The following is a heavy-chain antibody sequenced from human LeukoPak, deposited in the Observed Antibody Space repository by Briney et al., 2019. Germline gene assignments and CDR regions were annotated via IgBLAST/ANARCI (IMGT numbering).Heavy chain of an antibody. V-gene: IGHV3-49*04. D-gene: IGHD1-26*01. J-gene: IGHJ4*02. CDR2: ITTKASGGTP. CDR3: TREVERGGSYWGGDY. Sequence: PGRSLRLSCAGSGFNFGEYAVNWVRQAPGKGLEWVGLITTKASGGTPEYAASVRGRFSISRDDSKNIAYLQLNNLKSEDTAMYFCTREVERGGSYWGGDYWGQGTLVTVSS. CDR1: GFNFGEYA.